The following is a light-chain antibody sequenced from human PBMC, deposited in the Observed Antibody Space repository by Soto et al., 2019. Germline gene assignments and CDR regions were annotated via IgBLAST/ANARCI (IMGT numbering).Light chain of an antibody. Sequence: SYELTQPPSVSVAPGKTARITCEGNNIGSKSVHWYQQKPGQAPVLVIYYDSDRPSGIPERFSGSNSGNTATLTISRVEAGDEADYYCQVWDSSSDHVVFCGGTKLTVL. J-gene: IGLJ2*01. V-gene: IGLV3-21*04. CDR3: QVWDSSSDHVV. CDR2: YDS. CDR1: NIGSKS.